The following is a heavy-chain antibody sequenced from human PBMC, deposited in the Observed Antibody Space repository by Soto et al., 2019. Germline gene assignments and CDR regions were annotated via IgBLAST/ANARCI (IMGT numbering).Heavy chain of an antibody. V-gene: IGHV4-30-4*08. D-gene: IGHD3-22*01. CDR2: IYFSGST. Sequence: KTSETLSLTCTVSGGSVSSGSYYWSWIRQPPGKGLEWIGYIYFSGSTYYNPSLKSRVTISVDTSKNQFSLKLSSVTAADTAVYYCARVGDYYDKRPFDYWGQGTLVTVSS. J-gene: IGHJ4*02. CDR3: ARVGDYYDKRPFDY. CDR1: GGSVSSGSYY.